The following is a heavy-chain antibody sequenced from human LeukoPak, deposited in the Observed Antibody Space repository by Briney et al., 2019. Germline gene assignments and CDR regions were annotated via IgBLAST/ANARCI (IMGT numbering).Heavy chain of an antibody. D-gene: IGHD6-19*01. CDR2: IWYDGSNK. Sequence: GRSLRLSCAASGFTFSSYGMHWVRQAPGKGLEWVAVIWYDGSNKYYADSVKGRFTISRDNSKNTLYLQMNSLRAEDTAVYYCARVKSVAVAAPEYWGQGTLVTVSS. J-gene: IGHJ4*02. CDR3: ARVKSVAVAAPEY. CDR1: GFTFSSYG. V-gene: IGHV3-33*01.